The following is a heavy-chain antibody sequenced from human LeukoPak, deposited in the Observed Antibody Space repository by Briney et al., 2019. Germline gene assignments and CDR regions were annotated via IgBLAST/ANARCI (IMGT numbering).Heavy chain of an antibody. CDR2: INPSGGST. J-gene: IGHJ2*01. D-gene: IGHD4-17*01. V-gene: IGHV1-46*01. CDR3: ARTVSDYWYFDL. Sequence: ASVKVSRKASGYTFTSYYMHWVRQAPGQGLEWMGIINPSGGSTSYAQKFQGRVTMIRDTSTSTVYMELSSLRSEDTAVYYCARTVSDYWYFDLWGRGTLVTVSS. CDR1: GYTFTSYY.